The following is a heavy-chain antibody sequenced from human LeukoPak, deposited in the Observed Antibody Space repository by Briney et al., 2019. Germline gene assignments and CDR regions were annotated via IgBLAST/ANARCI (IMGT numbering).Heavy chain of an antibody. CDR1: GYTFTSYG. V-gene: IGHV1-46*01. J-gene: IGHJ4*02. Sequence: GASVTVSYKASGYTFTSYGISWVRQAPGQGLEWMGIINPSGGRASYTHKFQGRVTMTRDTSTSTVYMELSSLRSEDTAVYYCARFNCGGDCYTDYWGQGTQVTVSS. CDR2: INPSGGRA. D-gene: IGHD2-21*02. CDR3: ARFNCGGDCYTDY.